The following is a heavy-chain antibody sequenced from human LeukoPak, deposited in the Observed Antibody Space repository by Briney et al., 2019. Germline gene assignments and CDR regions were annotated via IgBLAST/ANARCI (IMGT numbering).Heavy chain of an antibody. CDR1: GFTFSSYS. J-gene: IGHJ5*02. D-gene: IGHD2-8*01. V-gene: IGHV3-21*01. CDR2: ISSSSSYI. CDR3: ARGGGKGVNWFDP. Sequence: GGSLRLSCAASGFTFSSYSMNWVRQAPGKGLEWGASISSSSSYIYYADSVKGRFTISRDNAKSSLYLQMNSLRAEDTAVYYCARGGGKGVNWFDPWGQGTLVTVSS.